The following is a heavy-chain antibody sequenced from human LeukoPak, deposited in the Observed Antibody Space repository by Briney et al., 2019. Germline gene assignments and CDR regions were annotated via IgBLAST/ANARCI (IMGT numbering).Heavy chain of an antibody. CDR2: INQSGST. D-gene: IGHD3-22*01. CDR3: ATLGGLYYESHGYPDFDH. CDR1: GGSLSPYY. J-gene: IGHJ4*02. Sequence: EASETLSLTCSVSGGSLSPYYWSWIRQPPGGGLEWLGEINQSGSTNYNPSLESRVTISVEKFKNQFSLEVTSVTAADTAIYYCATLGGLYYESHGYPDFDHWGQGTLVTVSS. V-gene: IGHV4-34*01.